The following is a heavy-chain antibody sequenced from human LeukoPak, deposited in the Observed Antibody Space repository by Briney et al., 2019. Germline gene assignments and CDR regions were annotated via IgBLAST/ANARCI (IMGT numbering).Heavy chain of an antibody. CDR1: GGTFSSYA. D-gene: IGHD3-10*01. Sequence: GASVTVSCKASGGTFSSYAITWVRQAPGQGLEWMGGIIPIFGAANYAQKFQGRVTVTADESTSTAYMELSSLRSEDTAVYYCAIGSGPFDYWGQRTLVTVSS. CDR2: IIPIFGAA. V-gene: IGHV1-69*01. CDR3: AIGSGPFDY. J-gene: IGHJ4*02.